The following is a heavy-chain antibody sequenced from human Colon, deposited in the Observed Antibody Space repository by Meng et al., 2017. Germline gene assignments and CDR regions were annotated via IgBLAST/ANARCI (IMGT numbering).Heavy chain of an antibody. V-gene: IGHV3-74*01. J-gene: IGHJ4*02. CDR1: GFTFSSYW. CDR3: AAFRSGKIDY. CDR2: ISSDGSST. Sequence: EVQLVESGGGLFHAGASLGISSASSGFTFSSYWMHWVRQVPGKGLGWVSRISSDGSSTIYADSVKGRFTISRDNAKNTLSLQMNSLRAEDTAVYYCAAFRSGKIDYWGQGTLVTVSS. D-gene: IGHD1-26*01.